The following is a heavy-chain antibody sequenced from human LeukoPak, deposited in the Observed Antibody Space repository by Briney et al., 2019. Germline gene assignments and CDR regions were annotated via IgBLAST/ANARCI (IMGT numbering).Heavy chain of an antibody. D-gene: IGHD2-15*01. J-gene: IGHJ5*02. CDR1: GGSISSDDYY. CDR3: ARLLRVNCSGGSCYTGWFDP. CDR2: IYYSGIT. V-gene: IGHV4-30-4*01. Sequence: SQTLSLTCTVSGGSISSDDYYWSWIRQPPGKGLEWIGYIYYSGITYYNPSLKSRVTISVDTSKNQFSLKLSSVTAADTAVYYCARLLRVNCSGGSCYTGWFDPWGQGTLVTVSS.